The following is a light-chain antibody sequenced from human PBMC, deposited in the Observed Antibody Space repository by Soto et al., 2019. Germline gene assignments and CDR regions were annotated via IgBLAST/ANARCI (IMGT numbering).Light chain of an antibody. V-gene: IGKV3-20*01. CDR2: GAS. CDR3: QQYGSSPRT. Sequence: EIVMTQSPATLSVSPGERATLSCRASQSVSSYLAWYQQKPGQAPRLLIYGASSRATGIPDRFSGSGSGTDFTLIISRLEPEDFAVYYCQQYGSSPRTFGQGTKVDIK. J-gene: IGKJ1*01. CDR1: QSVSSY.